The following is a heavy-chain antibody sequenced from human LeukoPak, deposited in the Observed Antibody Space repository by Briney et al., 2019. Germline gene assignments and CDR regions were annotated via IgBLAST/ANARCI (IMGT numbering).Heavy chain of an antibody. D-gene: IGHD3-10*01. Sequence: GGSLRLSCAASGFTFSSYSMNWVRQAPGKGLEWVSYISSSSSTIYYADSVKGRFTISRDNDKNSLYLQMNSLRAEDTAVYYCARDEITMVRGVIHYWGQGTLVTVSS. V-gene: IGHV3-48*01. CDR2: ISSSSSTI. J-gene: IGHJ4*02. CDR1: GFTFSSYS. CDR3: ARDEITMVRGVIHY.